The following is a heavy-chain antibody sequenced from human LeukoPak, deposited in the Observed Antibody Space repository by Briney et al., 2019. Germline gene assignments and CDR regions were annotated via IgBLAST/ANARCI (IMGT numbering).Heavy chain of an antibody. CDR2: INSDGSST. D-gene: IGHD5-24*01. Sequence: PGGSQRLSCAASGFTFSSYSMNWVRQAPGKGLVWVSRINSDGSSTSYADSVKGRFTISRDNAKNTLYLQMNSLRAEDTAVYYCARGMATIDYWGQGTLVTVSS. CDR1: GFTFSSYS. CDR3: ARGMATIDY. J-gene: IGHJ4*02. V-gene: IGHV3-74*01.